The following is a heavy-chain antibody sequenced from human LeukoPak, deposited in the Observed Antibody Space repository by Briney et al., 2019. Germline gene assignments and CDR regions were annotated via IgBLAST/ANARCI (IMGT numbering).Heavy chain of an antibody. Sequence: ASEKVSCKASVYTFTGYYMQWVRQAPGQGGVWMGWINPNSGGTKYAQKYQSRVTMTRDTAISTAYMELSRLRSEDTAVYYCARGLRISYGPGSNFDYWGQGTLVTVSS. CDR2: INPNSGGT. CDR3: ARGLRISYGPGSNFDY. V-gene: IGHV1-2*02. CDR1: VYTFTGYY. J-gene: IGHJ4*02. D-gene: IGHD3-10*01.